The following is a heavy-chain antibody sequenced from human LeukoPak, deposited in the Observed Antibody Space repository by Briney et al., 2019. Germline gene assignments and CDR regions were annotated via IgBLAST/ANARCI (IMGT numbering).Heavy chain of an antibody. CDR1: GGSISSGDYY. V-gene: IGHV4-39*01. CDR3: VFWSEQSAFDI. CDR2: IYYSGST. J-gene: IGHJ3*02. Sequence: SETLSLTCTVSGGSISSGDYYWSWIRQPPGKGLEWIGSIYYSGSTYYNPSLKSRVTISVDTSKNQFSLKLSSVTAADTAVYYCVFWSEQSAFDIWGQGTMVTVSS. D-gene: IGHD3-3*01.